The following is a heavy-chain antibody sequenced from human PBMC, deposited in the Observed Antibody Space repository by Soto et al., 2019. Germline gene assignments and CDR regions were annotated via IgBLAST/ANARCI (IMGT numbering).Heavy chain of an antibody. V-gene: IGHV4-31*03. CDR2: IYYSGST. CDR3: ARLPRAYCAAANCRSPYYYYYGMDV. Sequence: SETLSLTCTVSGGSISSGGYYWSWIRQHPGKGLEWIGYIYYSGSTYYNPSLKSRVTISVDTSKNQFSLKLSSVTAADTAVYYCARLPRAYCAAANCRSPYYYYYGMDVWGQGTTVTVSS. D-gene: IGHD2-8*02. J-gene: IGHJ6*02. CDR1: GGSISSGGYY.